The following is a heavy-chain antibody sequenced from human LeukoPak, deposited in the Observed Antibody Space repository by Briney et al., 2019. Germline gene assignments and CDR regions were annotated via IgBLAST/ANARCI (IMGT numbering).Heavy chain of an antibody. Sequence: ASVKVSCKASGYTFTSYDINWVRQATGQGLEWMGWMNPNSGNTGYAQKFQGRVTMTRNTSISTAYMQLSRLRSDDTAVYYCAKDRYGDYEAPFHYYMDAWGRGTTVTVSS. D-gene: IGHD5-12*01. CDR3: AKDRYGDYEAPFHYYMDA. CDR2: MNPNSGNT. J-gene: IGHJ6*03. V-gene: IGHV1-8*01. CDR1: GYTFTSYD.